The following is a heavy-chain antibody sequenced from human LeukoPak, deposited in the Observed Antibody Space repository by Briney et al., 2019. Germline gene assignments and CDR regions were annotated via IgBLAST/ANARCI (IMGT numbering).Heavy chain of an antibody. J-gene: IGHJ4*02. D-gene: IGHD4-17*01. V-gene: IGHV3-74*01. CDR2: IKTDGSIT. Sequence: GGSLRLSCAGSGFSLNSYWMHWVRQAPGKGLEWVSGIKTDGSITTYADSVGGRFTISRDNDKNTLYLQMNSLRAEDTAVYYCARDPRISTVLTPFDYWGQGTLVTVSS. CDR3: ARDPRISTVLTPFDY. CDR1: GFSLNSYW.